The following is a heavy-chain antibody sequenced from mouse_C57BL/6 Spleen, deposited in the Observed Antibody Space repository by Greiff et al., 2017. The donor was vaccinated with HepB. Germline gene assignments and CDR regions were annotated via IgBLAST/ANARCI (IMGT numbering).Heavy chain of an antibody. CDR1: GYTFTDYY. J-gene: IGHJ3*01. CDR3: ARRESYYGNYEGFAY. V-gene: IGHV1-26*01. Sequence: VQLQQSGPELVKPGASVKISCKASGYTFTDYYMNWVKQSHGKSLEWIGDINPNNGGTSYNQKFKGKATLTVDKSSSTAYMELRSLTSEDSAVYYCARRESYYGNYEGFAYWGQGTLVTVSA. CDR2: INPNNGGT. D-gene: IGHD2-1*01.